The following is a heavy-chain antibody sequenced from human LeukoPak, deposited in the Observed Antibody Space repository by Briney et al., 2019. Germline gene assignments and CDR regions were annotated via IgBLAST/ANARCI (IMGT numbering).Heavy chain of an antibody. CDR1: GGSISTYY. CDR3: ARETIDITITVVVRMGDAFDI. CDR2: IYHSGST. D-gene: IGHD3-22*01. J-gene: IGHJ3*02. Sequence: SETLSLTCNVSGGSISTYYWSWIRQPPGKGLEWIGYIYHSGSTKYNPSLKSRVTISVDTSKNQFSLRLSSVTAADTAVYYCARETIDITITVVVRMGDAFDIWGQGTMVTVSS. V-gene: IGHV4-59*12.